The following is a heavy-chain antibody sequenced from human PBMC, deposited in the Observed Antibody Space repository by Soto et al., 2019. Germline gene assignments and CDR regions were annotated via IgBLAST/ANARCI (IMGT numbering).Heavy chain of an antibody. Sequence: ASVKVSCKASGYTFTSYDINWVRQATGQGLEWMGWMNPNSGNTGYARKFQGRVTMTRNTSISTAYMELSSLRSEDTAVYYCARAPRSAFQYYFDYWGQGTLVTVSS. V-gene: IGHV1-8*01. CDR2: MNPNSGNT. D-gene: IGHD3-10*01. CDR3: ARAPRSAFQYYFDY. CDR1: GYTFTSYD. J-gene: IGHJ4*02.